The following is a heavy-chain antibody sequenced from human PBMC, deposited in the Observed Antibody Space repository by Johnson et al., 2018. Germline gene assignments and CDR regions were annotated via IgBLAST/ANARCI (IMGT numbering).Heavy chain of an antibody. V-gene: IGHV3-72*01. J-gene: IGHJ6*03. D-gene: IGHD5-24*01. Sequence: VQLVESGGGLVQPGGSLRLSCAASGFTFSDHYMDWVRQAPGEGLEWVGRSGNKAKSYTTEYAASVKGRFTISRDVSKNLGFLQMNSRKTEDTAVYDCARIPGVQMTPKYFYMDGWGKGTTVTVSS. CDR3: ARIPGVQMTPKYFYMDG. CDR1: GFTFSDHY. CDR2: SGNKAKSYTT.